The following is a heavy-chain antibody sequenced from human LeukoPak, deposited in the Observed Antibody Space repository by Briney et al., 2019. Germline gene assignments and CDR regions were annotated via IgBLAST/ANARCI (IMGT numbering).Heavy chain of an antibody. V-gene: IGHV1-18*01. Sequence: EASVKVSCKASGYTFSSYGINWVRRAPGQGLEWMGWISVINNANTRYAQNFQGRLTMTIDTSTTTAYMELRSLRSDNTAVYYCSREFPFCGADCFSGVFDIWGQGTMVTVS. CDR1: GYTFSSYG. D-gene: IGHD2-21*02. J-gene: IGHJ3*02. CDR2: ISVINNANT. CDR3: SREFPFCGADCFSGVFDI.